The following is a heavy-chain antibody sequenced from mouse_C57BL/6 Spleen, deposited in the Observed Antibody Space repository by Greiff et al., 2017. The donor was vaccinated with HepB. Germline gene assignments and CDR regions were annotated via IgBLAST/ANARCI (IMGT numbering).Heavy chain of an antibody. J-gene: IGHJ3*01. CDR2: IYPGDGDT. CDR1: GYAFSSSW. D-gene: IGHD2-1*01. CDR3: AENYGNSAWFAY. Sequence: QVQLQQSGPELVKPGASVKISCKASGYAFSSSWMNWVKQRPGKGLEWIGRIYPGDGDTNYNGKFKGKATLTADKSSSTAYMQLSSLTSEDSAVYFCAENYGNSAWFAYWGQGTLVTVSA. V-gene: IGHV1-82*01.